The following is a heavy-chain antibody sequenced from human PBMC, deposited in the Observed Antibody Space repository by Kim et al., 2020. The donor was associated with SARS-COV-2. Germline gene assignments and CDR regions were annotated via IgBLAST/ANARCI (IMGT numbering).Heavy chain of an antibody. J-gene: IGHJ5*02. D-gene: IGHD3-3*01. CDR2: IYYSGST. Sequence: SETLSLTCTVSGGSISSSSYYWGWIRQPPGKGLEWIGSIYYSGSTYYNPSLKSRVTISVDTSKNQFSLKLSSVTAADTAVYYCASSTYYDFWSGYNNWFDPWGQGTLVTVSS. CDR1: GGSISSSSYY. V-gene: IGHV4-39*01. CDR3: ASSTYYDFWSGYNNWFDP.